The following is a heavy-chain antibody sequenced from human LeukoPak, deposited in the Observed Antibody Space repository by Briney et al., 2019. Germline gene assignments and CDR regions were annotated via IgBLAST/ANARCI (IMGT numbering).Heavy chain of an antibody. D-gene: IGHD6-19*01. J-gene: IGHJ4*02. CDR2: ISWNSGSI. CDR3: AKDSSGWVPYFDY. V-gene: IGHV3-9*01. Sequence: SLRLSCAASGFTFNDYAMHWVRQAPGKGLEWVSGISWNSGSIGYADSVKGRFTISRDNAKNSLYLQMNSLRAEDTALYYCAKDSSGWVPYFDYWGQGTLVTVSS. CDR1: GFTFNDYA.